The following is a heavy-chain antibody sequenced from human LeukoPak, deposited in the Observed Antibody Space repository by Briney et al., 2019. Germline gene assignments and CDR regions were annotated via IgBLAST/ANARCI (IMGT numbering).Heavy chain of an antibody. CDR2: IDPGDSYV. CDR3: ARHVDPVVVTSSFDS. D-gene: IGHD3-22*01. V-gene: IGHV5-10-1*01. CDR1: GYSFTSYW. J-gene: IGHJ4*02. Sequence: GESLKISCKVSGYSFTSYWISWVRQMPAKGLEWMGRIDPGDSYVKYSPSFQGHVTISADESISTAYLHWSSLEASDTAMYYCARHVDPVVVTSSFDSWSQGTLVTVSS.